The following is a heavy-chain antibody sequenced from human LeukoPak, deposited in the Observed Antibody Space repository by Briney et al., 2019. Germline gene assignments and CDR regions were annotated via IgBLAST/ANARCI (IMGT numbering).Heavy chain of an antibody. Sequence: PGGSLRLSXAAFGFTFRDYYMSWIRQAPGKGLEWVSYISSSGSTIYYADSVKGRFTISRDNAKNSLYLQMNSLRAEDTAVYYCASIPLLWFGELFPDYWGQGTLVTVSS. J-gene: IGHJ4*02. CDR2: ISSSGSTI. V-gene: IGHV3-11*04. D-gene: IGHD3-10*01. CDR1: GFTFRDYY. CDR3: ASIPLLWFGELFPDY.